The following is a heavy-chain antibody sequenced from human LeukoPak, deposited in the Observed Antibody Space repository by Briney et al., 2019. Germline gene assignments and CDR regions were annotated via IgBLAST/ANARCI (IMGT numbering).Heavy chain of an antibody. J-gene: IGHJ4*02. Sequence: VGSLRLSCAVSGFTFSSHEMNWVRQAPGKGLEWITYISSSGSTIYYADSVKGRFTISRDNAKNSLYLQMNTLRADDTAVYYCAGSAPYGYFDYWGQGTLVTVSS. CDR1: GFTFSSHE. D-gene: IGHD3-10*01. V-gene: IGHV3-48*03. CDR3: AGSAPYGYFDY. CDR2: ISSSGSTI.